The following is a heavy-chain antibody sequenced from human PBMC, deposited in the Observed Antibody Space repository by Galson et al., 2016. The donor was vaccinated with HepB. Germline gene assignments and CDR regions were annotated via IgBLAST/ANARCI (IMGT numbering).Heavy chain of an antibody. V-gene: IGHV4-39*07. D-gene: IGHD6-6*01. CDR2: IYYSGST. Sequence: ETLSLTCTVSGGSISSSTYYWGWIRQPPGKGLEWIGSIYYSGSTYYNPSLTSRVTISLDTSKNQVSLRLSSVTAADTALYYCARDMVRDSSSYYYHYGLDVWGQGTTVTVSS. CDR1: GGSISSSTYY. CDR3: ARDMVRDSSSYYYHYGLDV. J-gene: IGHJ6*02.